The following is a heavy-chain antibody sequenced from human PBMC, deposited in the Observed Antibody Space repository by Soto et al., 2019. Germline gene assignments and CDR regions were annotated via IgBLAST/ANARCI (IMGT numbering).Heavy chain of an antibody. CDR3: ARDNSPGIAVAGQLY. CDR2: ISAYNGNT. Sequence: QVQLVQSGAEEKKPGASVKVSCKASGYTFTSYGVSWVRQAPGQWLEWMGWISAYNGNTNYAQKLQGRVTMTTDTSTSTAYMELRSLRSDDTAVYYCARDNSPGIAVAGQLYWGQGTLVTVSS. CDR1: GYTFTSYG. D-gene: IGHD6-19*01. J-gene: IGHJ4*02. V-gene: IGHV1-18*01.